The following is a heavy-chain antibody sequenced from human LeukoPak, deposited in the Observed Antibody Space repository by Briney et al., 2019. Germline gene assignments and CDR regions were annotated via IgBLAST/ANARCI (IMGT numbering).Heavy chain of an antibody. CDR1: GGSFSGYY. J-gene: IGHJ4*02. D-gene: IGHD6-19*01. CDR2: INHSGST. V-gene: IGHV4-34*01. CDR3: ARGQWLVHFDY. Sequence: SETLSLTCAVHGGSFSGYYWSWIRQPPGKGLEWIGEINHSGSTNYNPSLKSRVTISVDTSKNQFSLKLSSVTAADTAVYYCARGQWLVHFDYWGQGTLVTVSS.